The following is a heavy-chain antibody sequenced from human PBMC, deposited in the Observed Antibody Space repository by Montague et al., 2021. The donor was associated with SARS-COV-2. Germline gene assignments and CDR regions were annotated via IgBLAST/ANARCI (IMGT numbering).Heavy chain of an antibody. Sequence: SETLSLTCTVSGGSISRYSWNWIRQPPGKGLEWIGNIHYTGSTNYNSSLQSRLTISMDTSENQLSLKLTAVTAADTAVYYCARVGWERRVGDYYFDYWGQGTLVTVSS. V-gene: IGHV4-59*01. J-gene: IGHJ4*02. CDR1: GGSISRYS. CDR3: ARVGWERRVGDYYFDY. CDR2: IHYTGST. D-gene: IGHD1-26*01.